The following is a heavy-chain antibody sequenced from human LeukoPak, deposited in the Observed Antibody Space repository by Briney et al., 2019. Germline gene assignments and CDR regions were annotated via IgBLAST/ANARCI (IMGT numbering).Heavy chain of an antibody. CDR2: FDPEDGET. CDR1: GYTFTGYY. CDR3: ATGGVATIHYYYYYGMDV. V-gene: IGHV1-24*01. Sequence: ASVKVSCKASGYTFTGYYMHWVRQAPGKGLEWMGGFDPEDGETIYAQKFQGRVTMTEDTSTDTAYMELSSLRSEDTAVYYCATGGVATIHYYYYYGMDVWGQGTTVTVSS. D-gene: IGHD5-12*01. J-gene: IGHJ6*02.